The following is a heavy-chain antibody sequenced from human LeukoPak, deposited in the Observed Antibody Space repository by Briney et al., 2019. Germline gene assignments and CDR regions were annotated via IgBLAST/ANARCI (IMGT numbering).Heavy chain of an antibody. Sequence: GGSLRLSCAASGFTFNNFGMHWVRQAPGKGLEGVAVISYDGSNKYYADSVKGRFTISRDNSKNTLYLQMNSLRAEDTAVYYCARVLSGYYPLLFDYWGQGTLVTVSS. V-gene: IGHV3-33*05. D-gene: IGHD3-22*01. CDR2: ISYDGSNK. CDR3: ARVLSGYYPLLFDY. CDR1: GFTFNNFG. J-gene: IGHJ4*02.